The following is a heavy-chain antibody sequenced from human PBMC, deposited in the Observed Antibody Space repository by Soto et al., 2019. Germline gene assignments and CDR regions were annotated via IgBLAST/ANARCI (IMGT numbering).Heavy chain of an antibody. V-gene: IGHV3-23*01. CDR1: RFPFSSYA. Sequence: VSLRLSCVACRFPFSSYALNWVRHAPWRGLDCVSAISGSGATTCSVDSVKRGFTISRDNSKNTLFLQMNSLRAEDAAIYYCAKSPKVIRTSFDYWGQGGLVTVSS. CDR3: AKSPKVIRTSFDY. J-gene: IGHJ4*02. CDR2: ISGSGATT. D-gene: IGHD3-22*01.